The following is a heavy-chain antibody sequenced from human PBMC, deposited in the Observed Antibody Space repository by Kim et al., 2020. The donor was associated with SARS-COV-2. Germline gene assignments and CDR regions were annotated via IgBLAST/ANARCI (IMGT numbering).Heavy chain of an antibody. CDR2: LNANGAAT. V-gene: IGHV3-23*01. D-gene: IGHD3-16*01. J-gene: IGHJ4*02. Sequence: GGSLRLSCAASGFPFGNFAMSWVRQAPGKGLEWVSTLNANGAATYYADSVKGRFTISRDNSKNTLSLQMNNLRAEDTAVYYCGRRGGMPIDYWGQGTLVT. CDR1: GFPFGNFA. CDR3: GRRGGMPIDY.